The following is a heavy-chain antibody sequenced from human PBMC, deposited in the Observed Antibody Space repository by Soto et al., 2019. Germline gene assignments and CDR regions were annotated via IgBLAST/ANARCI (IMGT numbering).Heavy chain of an antibody. J-gene: IGHJ4*02. V-gene: IGHV5-51*01. D-gene: IGHD3-10*01. Sequence: PGESLKISCQGSGYAFINFLIGWVRQTPGKSLEWMGIIYPTNSETRYSPSFQGQVTMSVDKSTATAYLQWSSLKASDSAIYYCARPGGSGTYYKFDYWGQGTQVTVSS. CDR3: ARPGGSGTYYKFDY. CDR2: IYPTNSET. CDR1: GYAFINFL.